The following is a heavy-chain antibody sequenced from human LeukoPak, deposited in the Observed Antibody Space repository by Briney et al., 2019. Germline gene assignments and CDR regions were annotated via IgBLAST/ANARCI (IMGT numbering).Heavy chain of an antibody. CDR1: GGSISSYY. CDR3: AALGLAAFDI. J-gene: IGHJ3*02. D-gene: IGHD6-19*01. CDR2: IYYSGST. Sequence: SETLSLTCTVSGGSISSYYWSWIRQPPGKGPEWIGYIYYSGSTNYNPSLKSRVTISVDTSKNQFSLKLSSVTAADTAVYYCAALGLAAFDIWGQGTMVTVSS. V-gene: IGHV4-59*01.